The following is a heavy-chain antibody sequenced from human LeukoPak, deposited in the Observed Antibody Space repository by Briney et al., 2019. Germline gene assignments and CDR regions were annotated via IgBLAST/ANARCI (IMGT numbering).Heavy chain of an antibody. CDR3: AAVVPAAMGPFDY. D-gene: IGHD2-2*01. V-gene: IGHV1-2*02. CDR2: INPNSGGT. CDR1: GYTFTGYY. J-gene: IGHJ4*02. Sequence: ASVKVSCKASGYTFTGYYMHWVRQGPGQGLEWMGWINPNSGGTNYAQKFQGRVTMTRDTSISTAYMELSRLRSDDTAVYYCAAVVPAAMGPFDYWGQGTLVTVSS.